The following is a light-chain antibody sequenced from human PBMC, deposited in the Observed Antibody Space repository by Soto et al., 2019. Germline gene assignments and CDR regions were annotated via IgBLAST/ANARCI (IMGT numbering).Light chain of an antibody. CDR2: GAS. CDR1: QSVSRS. Sequence: EIVMTQSPATLSVSPGERATLSCRASQSVSRSLAWYQQKPGQAPRLLIYGASTRAADIPARFSGSGSGTDFTLTISSLQPEDFAVYYCQQYNSWPLTFGGGTKVEIK. J-gene: IGKJ4*01. CDR3: QQYNSWPLT. V-gene: IGKV3-15*01.